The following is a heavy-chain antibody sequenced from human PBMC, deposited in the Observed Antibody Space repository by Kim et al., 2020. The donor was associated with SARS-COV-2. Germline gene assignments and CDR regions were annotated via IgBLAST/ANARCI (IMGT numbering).Heavy chain of an antibody. CDR1: GYPFSSFY. Sequence: ASVKVSCKTSGYPFSSFYIHWVRQAPGQGLEWMGWISPNNGATKYAEASQGRVTMTRDTSINTAYLELSRLKSDDTAIYFCARGSDYHGLDVWGQGTTVTVSS. CDR2: ISPNNGAT. J-gene: IGHJ6*02. CDR3: ARGSDYHGLDV. V-gene: IGHV1-2*02.